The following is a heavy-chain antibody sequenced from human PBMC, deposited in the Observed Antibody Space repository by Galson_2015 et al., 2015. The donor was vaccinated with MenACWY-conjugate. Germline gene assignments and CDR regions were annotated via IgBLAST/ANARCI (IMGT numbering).Heavy chain of an antibody. CDR3: ANMAVLTTSAFDF. D-gene: IGHD1-1*01. Sequence: SLRLSCAASGFIFSDYYMSWIRQAPGKGLEWVSFIIGSSIYTNYADSVKGRFTISRDNSRNTLFLQMDRLSAEDTAVYYCANMAVLTTSAFDFWGQGTLVTVSS. CDR2: IIGSSIYT. V-gene: IGHV3-11*03. J-gene: IGHJ4*02. CDR1: GFIFSDYY.